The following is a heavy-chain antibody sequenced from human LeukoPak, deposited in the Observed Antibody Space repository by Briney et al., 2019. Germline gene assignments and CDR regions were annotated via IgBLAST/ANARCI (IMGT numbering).Heavy chain of an antibody. Sequence: SETLSLTCTVSGGSISSYYWSWIRQPPGKGLEWIGYIYYSGSTNYNPSLKSRVTISVDTSKNQFSLKLSSVTAADTAVYYCSRSSSRNFGVVIKSYYYYMDVWGKGTTVTVSS. CDR1: GGSISSYY. V-gene: IGHV4-59*01. D-gene: IGHD3-3*01. J-gene: IGHJ6*03. CDR3: SRSSSRNFGVVIKSYYYYMDV. CDR2: IYYSGST.